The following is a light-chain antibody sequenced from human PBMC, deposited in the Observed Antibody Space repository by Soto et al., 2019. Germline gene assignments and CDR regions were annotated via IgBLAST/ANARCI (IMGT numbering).Light chain of an antibody. CDR2: GAS. V-gene: IGKV1D-8*03. J-gene: IGKJ1*01. CDR3: QQYNNWPPT. CDR1: QGISSY. Sequence: VIWMTQSPSLLSASTGDRVTISCRMSQGISSYLAWFQQKPGKAPELLIYGASTRATGIPARFSGSGSGTEFTLTISSLQSEDFAVYYCQQYNNWPPTFGQGTKVEIK.